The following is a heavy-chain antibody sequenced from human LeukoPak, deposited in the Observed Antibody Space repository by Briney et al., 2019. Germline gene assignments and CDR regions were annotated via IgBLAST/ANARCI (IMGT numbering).Heavy chain of an antibody. D-gene: IGHD6-19*01. CDR1: GYTFTGYY. J-gene: IGHJ4*02. Sequence: GASVKVSCKTSGYTFTGYYIHWVRQAPGHGLEWMGWINPYNGGATYAQIFQGRVTMTRDTSISTAYMELTRLTSDDTAVYYCASHTSGWYLRFDHWGQGNLVTVSS. CDR3: ASHTSGWYLRFDH. CDR2: INPYNGGA. V-gene: IGHV1-2*02.